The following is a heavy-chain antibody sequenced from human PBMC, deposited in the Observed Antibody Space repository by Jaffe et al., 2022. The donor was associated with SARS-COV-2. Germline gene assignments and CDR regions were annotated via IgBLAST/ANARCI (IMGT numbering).Heavy chain of an antibody. Sequence: QLQLQESGPGLVKPSETLSLTCTVSGGSISSSSYYWGWIRQPPGKGLEWIGSIYYSGSTYYNPSLKSRVTISVDTSKNQFSLKLSSVTAADTAVYYCASPTPGDYRAAYYYMDVWGKGTTVTVSS. CDR3: ASPTPGDYRAAYYYMDV. CDR2: IYYSGST. J-gene: IGHJ6*03. V-gene: IGHV4-39*01. D-gene: IGHD4-17*01. CDR1: GGSISSSSYY.